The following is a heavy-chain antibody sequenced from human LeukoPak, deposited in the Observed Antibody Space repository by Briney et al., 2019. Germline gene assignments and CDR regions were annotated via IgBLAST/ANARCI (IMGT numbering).Heavy chain of an antibody. CDR3: AAGWYSGSYYPPANIDY. Sequence: EASVKVSCKAPGFTFTSSAMQWVRQARGQRLEWIGWIVVGSGNTNYAQKFQERVTITRDMSTSTAYMELSSLRSEDTAVYYCAAGWYSGSYYPPANIDYWGQGTLVTVSS. CDR1: GFTFTSSA. CDR2: IVVGSGNT. D-gene: IGHD1-26*01. V-gene: IGHV1-58*02. J-gene: IGHJ4*02.